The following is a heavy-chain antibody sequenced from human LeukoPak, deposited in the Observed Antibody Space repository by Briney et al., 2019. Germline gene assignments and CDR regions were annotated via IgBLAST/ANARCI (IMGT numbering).Heavy chain of an antibody. D-gene: IGHD6-13*01. CDR1: GFTFSSYA. J-gene: IGHJ4*02. CDR3: AKGTIAAGIFDY. Sequence: GGSLRLSCAASGFTFSSYAMSWVRQAPGKGLEWVSAISGSGGSTYYADSVKGQFTISRDNSKNTLFLQMNSLRAEDTAVYYCAKGTIAAGIFDYWGQGTLVTVSS. V-gene: IGHV3-23*01. CDR2: ISGSGGST.